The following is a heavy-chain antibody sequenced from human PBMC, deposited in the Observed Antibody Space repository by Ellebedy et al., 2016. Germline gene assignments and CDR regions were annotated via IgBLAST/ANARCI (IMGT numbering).Heavy chain of an antibody. CDR2: VRGSGLNT. D-gene: IGHD7-27*01. CDR1: GFTFSSYG. Sequence: GGSLRLXXAASGFTFSSYGMSWVRQSPGKGLEWVSGVRGSGLNTYHADSVKGRFTISRDNSKNTLYLQMNSLRAEDTAVYYCAKEGGELGRPLLDYWGQGAPVTVSS. V-gene: IGHV3-23*01. J-gene: IGHJ4*02. CDR3: AKEGGELGRPLLDY.